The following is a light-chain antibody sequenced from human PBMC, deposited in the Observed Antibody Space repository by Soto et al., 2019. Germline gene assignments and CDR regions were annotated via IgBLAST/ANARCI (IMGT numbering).Light chain of an antibody. CDR1: SGHRSYA. J-gene: IGLJ2*01. Sequence: QLVLTQSPSASASLGTSVKLTCTLSSGHRSYAIAWHQQQPEKGPRYLMKLNTDGSHTKGDGIPGRFSGSSSGAERYLTISSLQSEDEADYYCQTWGTGILVFGGGTKLTVL. V-gene: IGLV4-69*01. CDR2: LNTDGSH. CDR3: QTWGTGILV.